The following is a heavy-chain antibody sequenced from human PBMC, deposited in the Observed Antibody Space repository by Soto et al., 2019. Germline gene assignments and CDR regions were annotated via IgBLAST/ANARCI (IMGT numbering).Heavy chain of an antibody. Sequence: ASVKVSCKASGYTFTSYAMHWVRQAPGQRLEWMGWINAGNGNTKYSQKFQGRVTITRDTSASTAYMELSSLRSEDAAVYYCARGPVVPAAMGPFDYWGQGTLVTVS. J-gene: IGHJ4*02. CDR2: INAGNGNT. V-gene: IGHV1-3*01. CDR1: GYTFTSYA. CDR3: ARGPVVPAAMGPFDY. D-gene: IGHD2-2*01.